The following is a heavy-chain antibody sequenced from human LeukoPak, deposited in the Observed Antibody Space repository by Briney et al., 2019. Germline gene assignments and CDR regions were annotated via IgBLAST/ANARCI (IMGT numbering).Heavy chain of an antibody. J-gene: IGHJ4*02. Sequence: GGSLRLSCAASGFTFSSYAMSWVRQAPGKGLEWVSAISGSGGSTYYADSVKGRSTISRDNSKNTLYLQMNSLRAEDTAVYYCAKGRYSSSWYLGQYYFDYWGQGTLVTVSS. V-gene: IGHV3-23*01. CDR2: ISGSGGST. CDR3: AKGRYSSSWYLGQYYFDY. CDR1: GFTFSSYA. D-gene: IGHD6-13*01.